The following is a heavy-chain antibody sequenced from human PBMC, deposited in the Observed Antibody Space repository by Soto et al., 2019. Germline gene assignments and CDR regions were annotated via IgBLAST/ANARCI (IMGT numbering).Heavy chain of an antibody. D-gene: IGHD3-16*02. CDR1: GGSFSGYY. J-gene: IGHJ5*02. Sequence: SEPLSLTCAVYGGSFSGYYWSWIRQPPGKGLEWIGEINHSGSTNYNPSLKSRVTISVDTSKNQFSLKLSSVTAADTAVYYCARGVNYVWGSYRYNWFDPWGQGTLVTVSS. V-gene: IGHV4-34*01. CDR2: INHSGST. CDR3: ARGVNYVWGSYRYNWFDP.